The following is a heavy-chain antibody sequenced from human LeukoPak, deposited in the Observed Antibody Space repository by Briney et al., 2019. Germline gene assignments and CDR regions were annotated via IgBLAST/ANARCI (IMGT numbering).Heavy chain of an antibody. CDR1: GYSFTSYW. CDR3: ARHQGYHYYYYGMDV. Sequence: GESLKISCKGSGYSFTSYWIGWVRQMPGKGLEWMGIIYPGDSDTRYSPSFQGQVTISADKSISTAYLQWSSLKASDTAMYYCARHQGYHYYYYGMDVWGQGTTVTVSS. CDR2: IYPGDSDT. D-gene: IGHD2-15*01. J-gene: IGHJ6*02. V-gene: IGHV5-51*01.